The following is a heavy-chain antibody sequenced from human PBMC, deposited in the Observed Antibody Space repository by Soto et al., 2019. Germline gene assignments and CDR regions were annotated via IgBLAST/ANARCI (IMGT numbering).Heavy chain of an antibody. CDR1: GYTFSTYG. D-gene: IGHD3-22*01. V-gene: IGHV1-18*01. J-gene: IGHJ5*01. CDR3: ARALGYLSGHPYNWFDS. CDR2: ISTYSGNT. Sequence: QIQLVQSGAEVKKPGAAVKVSCKASGYTFSTYGISWVRQVPGQGLEWMGWISTYSGNTKYARDLQDRVTLTTYTSTPTAYMEVRSLISDDTSIYYCARALGYLSGHPYNWFDSWGQGTLVTVSS.